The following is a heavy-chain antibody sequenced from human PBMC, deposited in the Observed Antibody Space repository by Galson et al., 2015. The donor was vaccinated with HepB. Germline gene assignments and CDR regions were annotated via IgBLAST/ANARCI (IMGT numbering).Heavy chain of an antibody. V-gene: IGHV3-23*01. CDR3: AKDQIWEFPHFLHY. D-gene: IGHD5-18*01. Sequence: SLRLSCAASGFTFSTCAMTWVRQAPGKGPEWVSTISGNGGRTYYADSVKGRFTISRDNSKDTLYLHMNSLRADDTAVYYCAKDQIWEFPHFLHYWVQGTLVTVTS. J-gene: IGHJ4*02. CDR1: GFTFSTCA. CDR2: ISGNGGRT.